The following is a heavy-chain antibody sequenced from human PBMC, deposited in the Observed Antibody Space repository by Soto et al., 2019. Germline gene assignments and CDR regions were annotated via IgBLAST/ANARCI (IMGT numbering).Heavy chain of an antibody. CDR3: ARGGYSSGWNNWFDP. Sequence: PSETLSLTCTVSGGSISSYYWIWIRQPPGKGLEWIGYIYYSGSTNYNPSLKSRVTISVDTSKNQFSLKLSSVTAADTAVYYCARGGYSSGWNNWFDPWGQGTLVTVSS. CDR1: GGSISSYY. CDR2: IYYSGST. V-gene: IGHV4-59*01. J-gene: IGHJ5*02. D-gene: IGHD6-19*01.